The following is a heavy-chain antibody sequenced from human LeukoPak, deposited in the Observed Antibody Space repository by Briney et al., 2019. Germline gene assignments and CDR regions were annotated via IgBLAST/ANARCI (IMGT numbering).Heavy chain of an antibody. CDR3: ARGPGYCSSTSCLTDY. CDR1: GGSFSGYY. CDR2: INHSGST. J-gene: IGHJ4*02. Sequence: SETLSLTCAVYGGSFSGYYWSWIRQPPGKGLEWIGEINHSGSTNYNPSLKSRVTISVDTSKNQFSLKLSSVTAADTAVYYCARGPGYCSSTSCLTDYWGQGTLVTVSS. D-gene: IGHD2-2*01. V-gene: IGHV4-34*01.